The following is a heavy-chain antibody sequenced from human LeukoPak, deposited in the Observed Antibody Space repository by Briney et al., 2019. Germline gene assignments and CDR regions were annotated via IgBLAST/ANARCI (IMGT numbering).Heavy chain of an antibody. Sequence: PGGSLRLSCAASGFTFDDYAMHWVRQAPGKGLDWVSGISWNSGSIGYADSVKGRFTIPRDNAKNSLYLQMNSLRAEDTALYYCAKGSSLYVDYWGQGTLVTVSS. CDR2: ISWNSGSI. CDR3: AKGSSLYVDY. D-gene: IGHD6-13*01. V-gene: IGHV3-9*01. CDR1: GFTFDDYA. J-gene: IGHJ4*02.